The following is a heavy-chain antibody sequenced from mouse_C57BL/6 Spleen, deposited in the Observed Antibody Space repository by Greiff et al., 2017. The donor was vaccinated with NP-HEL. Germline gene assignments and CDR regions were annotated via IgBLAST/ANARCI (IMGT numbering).Heavy chain of an antibody. V-gene: IGHV5-16*01. J-gene: IGHJ2*01. Sequence: EVMLVESEGGLVQPGSSMKLSCTASGFTFSDYYMAWVRQVPEKGLEWVANINYDGSSTYYLDSLKSRFIISRDNAKNILYLQMSRRKSEDTATYYCAREDSPDYYGSSYDYWGQGTTLTVSS. CDR2: INYDGSST. CDR1: GFTFSDYY. CDR3: AREDSPDYYGSSYDY. D-gene: IGHD1-1*01.